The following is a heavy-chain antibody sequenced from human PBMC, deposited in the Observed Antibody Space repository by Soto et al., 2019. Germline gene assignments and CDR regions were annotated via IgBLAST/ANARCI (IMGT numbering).Heavy chain of an antibody. CDR2: ISAHTGSS. CDR1: GYTFTSSG. CDR3: ARAFFYQGSDSRGYSFDAFDF. D-gene: IGHD3-22*01. Sequence: QVQLVQSGAEVKKPGASVKVSCKASGYTFTSSGMSWVRQAPGQGLDRMGWISAHTGSSEYAQRFQCRVTMTTDSSTSTAYMELRSLRSDDTAVYYCARAFFYQGSDSRGYSFDAFDFWGPGTLVTVSS. J-gene: IGHJ3*01. V-gene: IGHV1-18*01.